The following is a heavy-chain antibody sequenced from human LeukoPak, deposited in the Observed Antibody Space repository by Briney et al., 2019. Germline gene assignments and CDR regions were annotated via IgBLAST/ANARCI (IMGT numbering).Heavy chain of an antibody. CDR2: ISSSSSYI. Sequence: PGGSLRLSCAASGFTFSSYSMNWVRQAPGKGLEWVSSISSSSSYIYYADSVKGRFTISRDNAKNSLYLQMNSLRAEDTAVYYCARFSRKSSGYYYFDYWGQGTLVTVSS. CDR1: GFTFSSYS. D-gene: IGHD3-22*01. CDR3: ARFSRKSSGYYYFDY. V-gene: IGHV3-21*01. J-gene: IGHJ4*02.